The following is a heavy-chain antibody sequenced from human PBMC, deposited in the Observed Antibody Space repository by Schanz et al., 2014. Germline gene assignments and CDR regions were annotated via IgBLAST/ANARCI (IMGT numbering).Heavy chain of an antibody. CDR2: IKQDGSEK. D-gene: IGHD3-10*01. Sequence: EVQLVESGGGLVQPGGSLRLSCAASGFTFSSYWMSWVRQAPGEGLEWVANIKQDGSEKYYVDSVKGRFTISRDNAKNSLYLQMNSLGAEDTAVYYCAKDFTGSGIFFNSWGQGTLVSVSS. J-gene: IGHJ5*01. CDR1: GFTFSSYW. V-gene: IGHV3-7*03. CDR3: AKDFTGSGIFFNS.